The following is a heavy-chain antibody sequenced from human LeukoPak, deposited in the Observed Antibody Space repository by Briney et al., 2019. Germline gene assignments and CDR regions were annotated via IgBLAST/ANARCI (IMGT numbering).Heavy chain of an antibody. V-gene: IGHV4-59*01. CDR3: ARGVNCSGGSCHPYYYYYYYGMDV. CDR1: GGSISSYY. J-gene: IGHJ6*02. CDR2: IYYSGST. D-gene: IGHD2-15*01. Sequence: PSETLSLTCTVSGGSISSYYWSWIRQPPGKGLEWIGYIYYSGSTNYNPSLKSRVTISVDTSKNQFSLKLSSVTAADTAVYYCARGVNCSGGSCHPYYYYYYYGMDVWGQGTTVTVSS.